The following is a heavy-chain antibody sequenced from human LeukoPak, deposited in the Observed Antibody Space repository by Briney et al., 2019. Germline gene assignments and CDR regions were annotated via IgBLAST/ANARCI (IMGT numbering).Heavy chain of an antibody. CDR1: GFTFSSYW. CDR2: VKSDGSDK. V-gene: IGHV3-7*05. Sequence: GGSLRLSCAASGFTFSSYWMDWVRQAPGKGLEWVAIVKSDGSDKYYVDSVKGRFTVSKDNAKNSLYLQMNSLRAEDTAMYYCARDRGGGSGYSDYWGQGTLVTVSS. CDR3: ARDRGGGSGYSDY. J-gene: IGHJ4*02. D-gene: IGHD3-22*01.